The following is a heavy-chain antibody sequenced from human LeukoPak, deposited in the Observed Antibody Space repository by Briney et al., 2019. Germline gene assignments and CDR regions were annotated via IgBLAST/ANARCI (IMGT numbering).Heavy chain of an antibody. Sequence: GGSLRLSCVASGFPIRSYAMTWVSQTPGKGLESVSVLTDDEDTYYADSVKGRFTISRDNSQNPGFLQMNSLRVEDTAVYYCAKVDYWSPENYFDSWGQGTLVTVSS. CDR2: LTDDEDT. D-gene: IGHD1-1*01. CDR3: AKVDYWSPENYFDS. J-gene: IGHJ4*02. CDR1: GFPIRSYA. V-gene: IGHV3-23*01.